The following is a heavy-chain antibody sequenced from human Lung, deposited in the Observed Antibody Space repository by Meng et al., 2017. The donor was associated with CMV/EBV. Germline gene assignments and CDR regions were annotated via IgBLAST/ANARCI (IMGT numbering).Heavy chain of an antibody. CDR2: INPNSGNA. Sequence: ASXXVSXNASAYTFTDYSIHWVRQAPGRGPEWMGWINPNSGNAKYAQKFQGRVTMTRDTSISAAYMDLTRLISDDTAVYYCARAPARDPRSGLLYLDYWGPGTLVTVSS. D-gene: IGHD5-12*01. V-gene: IGHV1-2*02. J-gene: IGHJ4*02. CDR3: ARAPARDPRSGLLYLDY. CDR1: AYTFTDYS.